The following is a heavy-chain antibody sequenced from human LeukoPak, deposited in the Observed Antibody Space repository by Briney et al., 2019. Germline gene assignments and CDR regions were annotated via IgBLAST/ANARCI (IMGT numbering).Heavy chain of an antibody. CDR3: ARGGDTVVPTRAFDI. J-gene: IGHJ3*02. D-gene: IGHD2-2*01. CDR1: GFTFSSYG. Sequence: PGGSLRLSCAASGFTFSSYGMHWVRQASGKGLEWVAVIWYDGSNKYYADSVKGRFTISRDNSKNTLYLQMNSLRAEDTAVYYCARGGDTVVPTRAFDIWGQGTMVTVSS. CDR2: IWYDGSNK. V-gene: IGHV3-33*01.